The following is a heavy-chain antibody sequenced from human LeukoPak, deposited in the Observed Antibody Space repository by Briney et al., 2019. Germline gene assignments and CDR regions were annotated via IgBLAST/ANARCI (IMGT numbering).Heavy chain of an antibody. D-gene: IGHD3-22*01. V-gene: IGHV4-59*12. Sequence: PSETLSLTCTVSGGSISSYYWSWVRQPPGKGLEGIGYIYYSGSTNYNPSLTSRGTISVDTSKTQFSLRLSSVTAADTGVYYCARRGSSGYYYGVDYWGQGTLVTVSS. CDR1: GGSISSYY. CDR3: ARRGSSGYYYGVDY. CDR2: IYYSGST. J-gene: IGHJ4*02.